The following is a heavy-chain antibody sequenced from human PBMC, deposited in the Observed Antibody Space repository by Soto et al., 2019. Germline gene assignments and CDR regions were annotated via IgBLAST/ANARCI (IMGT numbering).Heavy chain of an antibody. Sequence: EVQLVESGGRLVQPGGSLKLSCAASGFTVSGKYMSWVRQVPGKGLEWVSVLYSSGGTFYADSVRGRFTISRDNSKNMLYLQMDSLGVEDTAVYFCASRPGEMEPPFVPPLNYWGQGTLVTVSS. CDR3: ASRPGEMEPPFVPPLNY. V-gene: IGHV3-66*01. D-gene: IGHD1-1*01. J-gene: IGHJ4*02. CDR2: LYSSGGT. CDR1: GFTVSGKY.